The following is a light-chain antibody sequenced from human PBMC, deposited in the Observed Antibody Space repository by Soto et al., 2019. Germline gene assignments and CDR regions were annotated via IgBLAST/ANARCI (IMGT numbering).Light chain of an antibody. Sequence: EIVLTQSPATLSLSPGEVATLSCRAREGLTNSYLAWYQQKPGQAPSLLIYGASSRATGIPDRFSGSGSGTEFTLTVDRLEPEDFAVYYCHQYGSSPQTFGRGTKVDIK. CDR1: EGLTNSY. V-gene: IGKV3-20*01. CDR3: HQYGSSPQT. J-gene: IGKJ1*01. CDR2: GAS.